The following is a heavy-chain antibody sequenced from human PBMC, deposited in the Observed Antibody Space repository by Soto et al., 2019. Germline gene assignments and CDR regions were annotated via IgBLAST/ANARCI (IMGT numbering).Heavy chain of an antibody. Sequence: ASVKVSCRASGFTFRSSTVQWLRQTRGRRLEWMGWIVVGSGNTNYAQKFQERVSITGDMSTSTAYMELSSLRSEDTAVYYCAADPRYYDILTGYDYDYGMDVWGQGTTVTVSS. CDR1: GFTFRSST. V-gene: IGHV1-58*01. CDR2: IVVGSGNT. CDR3: AADPRYYDILTGYDYDYGMDV. J-gene: IGHJ6*02. D-gene: IGHD3-9*01.